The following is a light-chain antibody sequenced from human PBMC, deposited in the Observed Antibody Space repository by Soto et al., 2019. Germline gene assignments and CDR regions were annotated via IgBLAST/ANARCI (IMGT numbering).Light chain of an antibody. CDR2: DVS. CDR1: SSDVGTYNY. V-gene: IGLV2-11*01. Sequence: QSALTQPRSVSGSPGQSVTISCTGTSSDVGTYNYVSWYQQHPGMAPKLIIYDVSKRPSGVPDRFSASKSGSTASLTISGLQAEDESDYYCCSYAGSYTWVFGGGTKVTVL. CDR3: CSYAGSYTWV. J-gene: IGLJ3*02.